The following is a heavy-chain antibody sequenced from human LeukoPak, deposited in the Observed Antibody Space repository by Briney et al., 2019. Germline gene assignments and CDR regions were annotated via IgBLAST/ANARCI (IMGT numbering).Heavy chain of an antibody. D-gene: IGHD5-24*01. CDR3: AGGIDGYNLVDY. CDR1: VCTFSSYA. Sequence: SVNDSCKSSVCTFSSYAISWVRQAPGQGREWMGGIITIFGTANYAQKFQGRVTITTDESTSTAYMELSSLRSEDTAVYYCAGGIDGYNLVDYWGQGTLVTVSS. J-gene: IGHJ4*02. V-gene: IGHV1-69*05. CDR2: IITIFGTA.